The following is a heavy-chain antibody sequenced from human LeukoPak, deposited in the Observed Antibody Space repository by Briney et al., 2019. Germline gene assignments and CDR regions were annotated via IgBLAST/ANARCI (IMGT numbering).Heavy chain of an antibody. CDR2: IYYSGST. Sequence: SETLSLTCTVSGGSISSYHWSWIRQPPGKGLEWIGYIYYSGSTNYNPSLKSRVTISVDTSKNQFSLKLSSVTAADTAVYYCARGGEGYYDSSGYYPFDYWGQGTLVTVSS. D-gene: IGHD3-22*01. CDR3: ARGGEGYYDSSGYYPFDY. CDR1: GGSISSYH. V-gene: IGHV4-59*01. J-gene: IGHJ4*02.